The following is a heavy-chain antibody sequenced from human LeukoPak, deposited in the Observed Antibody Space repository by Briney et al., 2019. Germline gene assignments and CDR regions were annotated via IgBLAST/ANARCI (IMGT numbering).Heavy chain of an antibody. D-gene: IGHD1-26*01. V-gene: IGHV4-39*01. J-gene: IGHJ4*02. Sequence: PSETLSLTCSVSGGSISSGNYYWAWIRQPPGKGLEWLGSIYYSGSTYYNPSLKSRVTISVDTSKNQFSLNLSSVTAADTAVYYCARRSETYGGTYQMPFDYWGQGTLVTVSS. CDR2: IYYSGST. CDR3: ARRSETYGGTYQMPFDY. CDR1: GGSISSGNYY.